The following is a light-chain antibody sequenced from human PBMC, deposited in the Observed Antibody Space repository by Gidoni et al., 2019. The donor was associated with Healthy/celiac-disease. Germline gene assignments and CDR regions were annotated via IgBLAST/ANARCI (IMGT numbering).Light chain of an antibody. J-gene: IGLJ3*02. V-gene: IGLV4-69*01. CDR2: LNSDGSH. CDR1: SGHSSYA. CDR3: QTWGTGILYWV. Sequence: QLVLTQSPSASASLGASVKLTCTLRSGHSSYAIAWHQQQPEKGPRYLMKLNSDGSHSKGDGIPDRFSGSSSGAERYLTISSLQSEDEADYYCQTWGTGILYWVFGGGTKLTVL.